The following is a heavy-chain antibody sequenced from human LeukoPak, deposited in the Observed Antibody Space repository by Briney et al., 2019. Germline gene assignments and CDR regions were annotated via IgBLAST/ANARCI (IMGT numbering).Heavy chain of an antibody. V-gene: IGHV4-59*08. CDR3: ARHVIESSRGYSYGFYYYYGMDV. D-gene: IGHD5-18*01. J-gene: IGHJ6*02. CDR1: GGSFSGYH. CDR2: IYYSGST. Sequence: PSETLSLTCAVYGGSFSGYHWSWIRQPPGKGLEWIGYIYYSGSTNYNPSLKSRVTMSVDTSKNQFSLKLTSVTATDTAVYYCARHVIESSRGYSYGFYYYYGMDVWGQGTTVTVSS.